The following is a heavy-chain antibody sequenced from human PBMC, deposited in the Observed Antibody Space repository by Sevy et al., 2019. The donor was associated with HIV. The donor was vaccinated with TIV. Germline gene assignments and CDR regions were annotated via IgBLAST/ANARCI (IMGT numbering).Heavy chain of an antibody. Sequence: GGSLRLSCAASGFTFSSYTMNWVRQAPGKGLDWVSSISTTSTYVYYADSVKGRFTISRDNARNSLYLQVNSLRAEDTAVYYCARDSGEGYYAMDVWGQGTTVTVSS. CDR3: ARDSGEGYYAMDV. CDR1: GFTFSSYT. CDR2: ISTTSTYV. V-gene: IGHV3-21*01. J-gene: IGHJ6*02. D-gene: IGHD3-10*01.